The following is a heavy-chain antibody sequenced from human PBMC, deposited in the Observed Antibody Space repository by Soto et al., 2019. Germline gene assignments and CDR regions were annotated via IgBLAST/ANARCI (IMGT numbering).Heavy chain of an antibody. CDR2: INPNSGGT. V-gene: IGHV1-2*02. J-gene: IGHJ4*02. D-gene: IGHD6-19*01. CDR3: TRVLSSPIDSSGWSFGY. CDR1: GYTFTGYY. Sequence: QVQLVQSGAEVKKPGASVKVSCKASGYTFTGYYMHWVRQAPGQGLEWMGWINPNSGGTNYAQKFQGRVTMTRDTSISTGYMELSRLRSDDTAVYYCTRVLSSPIDSSGWSFGYWGQGTLVTVSS.